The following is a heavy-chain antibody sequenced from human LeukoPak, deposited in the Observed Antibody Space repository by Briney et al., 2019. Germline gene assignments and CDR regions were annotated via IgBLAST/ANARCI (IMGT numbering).Heavy chain of an antibody. Sequence: ASVKVSCKASGYTFTSYAMHWVRQAPGQRLEWMGWINAGNGNTKYSQKFQGRVTITRDTSASTAYMELSSLRSEDTAVYYCARDLLDCGGPKCSDYGGQGTLVTVSS. CDR3: ARDLLDCGGPKCSDY. V-gene: IGHV1-3*01. CDR1: GYTFTSYA. D-gene: IGHD2-21*01. J-gene: IGHJ4*02. CDR2: INAGNGNT.